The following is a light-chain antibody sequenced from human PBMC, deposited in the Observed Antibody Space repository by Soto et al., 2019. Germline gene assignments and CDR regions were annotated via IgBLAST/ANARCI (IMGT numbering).Light chain of an antibody. CDR1: SSNIGSNT. CDR3: AAWDGSLNGWV. Sequence: QSVLTQPPSASGTPGQRVTISCSGSSSNIGSNTVNWYQHLPGTAPKRLIYWHDQRPSGVPDRFSGSKSGTSASLAISGLQSEDEADYYCAAWDGSLNGWVFGGGTKVTVL. CDR2: WHD. V-gene: IGLV1-44*01. J-gene: IGLJ3*02.